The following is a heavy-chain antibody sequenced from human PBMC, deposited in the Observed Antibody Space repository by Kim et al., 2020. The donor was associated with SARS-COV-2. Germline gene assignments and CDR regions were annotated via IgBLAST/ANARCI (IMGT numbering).Heavy chain of an antibody. CDR1: GGSFSGYY. CDR3: ARYRRDGPDY. CDR2: INHSGST. J-gene: IGHJ4*02. V-gene: IGHV4-34*01. Sequence: SETLSLTCAVYGGSFSGYYWSWIRQPPGKGLEWIGEINHSGSTNYNPSLKSRVTISVDTSKNQFSLKLSSVTAADTAVYYCARYRRDGPDYWGQGTLVTVSS.